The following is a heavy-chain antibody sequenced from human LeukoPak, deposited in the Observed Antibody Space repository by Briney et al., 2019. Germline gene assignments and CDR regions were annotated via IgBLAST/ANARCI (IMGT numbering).Heavy chain of an antibody. J-gene: IGHJ4*02. V-gene: IGHV4-38-2*02. CDR1: GYSISSGYY. D-gene: IGHD1-26*01. CDR3: ARVSVITQYNGSPDYFAS. CDR2: IYHSGST. Sequence: SETLSLTCTVSGYSISSGYYWGWIRQPPGKGLEWIGSIYHSGSTYYNPSLKSRVTISVDTSKNQFSLKLSSVTAADTAVYYCARVSVITQYNGSPDYFASWGQGTLLTVSS.